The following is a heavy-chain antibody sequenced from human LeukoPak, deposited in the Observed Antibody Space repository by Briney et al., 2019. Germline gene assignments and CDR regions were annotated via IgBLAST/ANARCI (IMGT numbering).Heavy chain of an antibody. CDR3: ARAVRAAPYYYYYMDV. D-gene: IGHD1-26*01. CDR2: ISSSSSYI. CDR1: GFTFSSYS. Sequence: PGGSLRLSCAASGFTFSSYSMNWVRQAPGKGLEWVSSISSSSSYIYYADSVKGRFTISRDNAKNSLYLQMNSLRAEDTAVYYCARAVRAAPYYYYYMDVWGKGTTVTISS. J-gene: IGHJ6*03. V-gene: IGHV3-21*01.